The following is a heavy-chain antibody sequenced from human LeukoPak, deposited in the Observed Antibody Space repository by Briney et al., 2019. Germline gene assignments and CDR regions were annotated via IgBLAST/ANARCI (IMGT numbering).Heavy chain of an antibody. Sequence: GGSLRLSCAASGFTVSSNYMTWVRQAPGKGPEWVSVIYTGGSIYYADSVKGRFTISRDTSKNTLYLQMTSLKAEDTAVYYCATVGATERGHWGQGTLVTVSS. V-gene: IGHV3-53*01. CDR1: GFTVSSNY. CDR2: IYTGGSI. CDR3: ATVGATERGH. J-gene: IGHJ4*02. D-gene: IGHD1-26*01.